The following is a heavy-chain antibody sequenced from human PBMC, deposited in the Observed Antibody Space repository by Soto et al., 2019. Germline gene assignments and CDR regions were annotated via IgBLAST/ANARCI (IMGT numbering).Heavy chain of an antibody. V-gene: IGHV3-30*18. CDR3: AKGGYDFWSGYYLSYGMDV. Sequence: QVQLVESGGGVVQPGRSLRLSCAASGFTFSSYGMHWVRQAPGKGLEWVAVISYDGSNKYYADSVKGRFTISRDNSKKTLYLQMNSLRAEDTAVYYCAKGGYDFWSGYYLSYGMDVWGQGTTVTVSS. CDR1: GFTFSSYG. D-gene: IGHD3-3*01. CDR2: ISYDGSNK. J-gene: IGHJ6*02.